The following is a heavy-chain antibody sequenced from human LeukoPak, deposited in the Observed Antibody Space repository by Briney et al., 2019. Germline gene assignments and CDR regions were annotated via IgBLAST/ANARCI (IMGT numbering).Heavy chain of an antibody. CDR2: ISGSGGST. D-gene: IGHD6-13*01. J-gene: IGHJ6*03. Sequence: PGVSVRLSCAASGFTLSSYAMSGVRQAPGKGLEWVSAISGSGGSTYYADSVKGRFTISRDNSKNTLYLQMNSLRAEDTAVYYCAKPLYSSSFHYYMDVWGKGTTVTVSS. V-gene: IGHV3-23*01. CDR1: GFTLSSYA. CDR3: AKPLYSSSFHYYMDV.